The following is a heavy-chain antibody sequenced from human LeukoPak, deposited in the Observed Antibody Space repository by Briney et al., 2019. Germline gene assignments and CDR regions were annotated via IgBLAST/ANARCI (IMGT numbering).Heavy chain of an antibody. CDR3: SRGGSSSDWSAFDI. Sequence: GGSLRPSCAASGFTFSDHYMDWVRQAPGKGLEWVGRTRNKANSYTTEYAASVKGRFTISRDDTKNSLYLQMNSLKTQDTAVYYCSRGGSSSDWSAFDIWGQGTMVTVSS. CDR1: GFTFSDHY. V-gene: IGHV3-72*01. J-gene: IGHJ3*02. D-gene: IGHD6-19*01. CDR2: TRNKANSYTT.